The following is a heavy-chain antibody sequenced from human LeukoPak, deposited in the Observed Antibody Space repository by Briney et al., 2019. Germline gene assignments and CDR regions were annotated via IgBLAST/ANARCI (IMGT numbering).Heavy chain of an antibody. J-gene: IGHJ4*02. V-gene: IGHV3-7*01. Sequence: PGGSLRLSCAASGFTFSSYWMSWVRQAPGKGLEWVANIKQDGSEKYYVDSVKGRFTISRDNAKNSLYLQMNSLRAEDTAVYYCARDDWNDDHYYFDYWGQGTLVTVSS. CDR2: IKQDGSEK. CDR1: GFTFSSYW. CDR3: ARDDWNDDHYYFDY. D-gene: IGHD1-1*01.